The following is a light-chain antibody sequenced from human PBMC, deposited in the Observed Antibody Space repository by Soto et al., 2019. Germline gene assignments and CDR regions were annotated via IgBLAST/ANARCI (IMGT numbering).Light chain of an antibody. J-gene: IGKJ5*01. Sequence: EIGMTQSPATLSVSPGERATLSCRASQSININLAWYQQKPGQAPRLLIYGASTRATGLPARISGSGSGTEFTLIISSLQSEDSAVYYCQQYDNWPINFGQGTRLEIK. CDR2: GAS. CDR3: QQYDNWPIN. V-gene: IGKV3-15*01. CDR1: QSININ.